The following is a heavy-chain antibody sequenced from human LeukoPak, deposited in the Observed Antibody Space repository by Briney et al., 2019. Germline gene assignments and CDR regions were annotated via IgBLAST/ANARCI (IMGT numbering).Heavy chain of an antibody. V-gene: IGHV4-59*01. CDR1: GDSISGYY. J-gene: IGHJ4*02. D-gene: IGHD2-15*01. Sequence: SETLSLTCTVSGDSISGYYWSWIRQPPGKGLEWIGYIYYSGNTDYNPSLKSRVTISIDTSKKQFSLKLSSVTAADTAVYYCARRMAATMWVFEYWGQGTLVTVSS. CDR3: ARRMAATMWVFEY. CDR2: IYYSGNT.